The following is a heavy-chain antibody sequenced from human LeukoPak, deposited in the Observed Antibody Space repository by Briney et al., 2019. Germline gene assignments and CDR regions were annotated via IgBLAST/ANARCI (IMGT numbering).Heavy chain of an antibody. D-gene: IGHD5-12*01. J-gene: IGHJ4*02. V-gene: IGHV4-4*07. CDR2: IFTSGTT. Sequence: TSETLSLTCTVSGGSIRSYYWSWIRQPAGKGLEWVGRIFTSGTTNYNPSLKSRVSMSVDTSKNQISLKLTSVTAADTAVYYCARVSGYRDYYDSWGQGTLVTVSS. CDR3: ARVSGYRDYYDS. CDR1: GGSIRSYY.